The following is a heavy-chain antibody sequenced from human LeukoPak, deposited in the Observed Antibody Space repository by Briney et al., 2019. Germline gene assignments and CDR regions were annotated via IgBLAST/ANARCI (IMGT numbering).Heavy chain of an antibody. V-gene: IGHV3-53*05. D-gene: IGHD6-13*01. CDR3: ASGGYTSSWYVVDY. J-gene: IGHJ4*02. CDR1: GFTVSYNY. CDR2: VYSGGTT. Sequence: GRSLRLSCAASGFTVSYNYTSWVRQAPGKGLEWVSGVYSGGTTYYADSVKGRFTLSRDNSKNTLYLQMSSLRPEDTAVYYCASGGYTSSWYVVDYWGQGTLVTVSS.